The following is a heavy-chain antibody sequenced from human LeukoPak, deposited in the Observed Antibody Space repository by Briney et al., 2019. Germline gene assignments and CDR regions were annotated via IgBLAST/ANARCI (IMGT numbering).Heavy chain of an antibody. D-gene: IGHD6-6*01. Sequence: GGSLRLSCVASGFTFSSYWMSWVRQAPGKGLEWVANIKQDGSDKYYGDAVKGRFTISRDNAQNSLYLQMNSLRAEDTAVYYCARGGAAPDYWGQGTLVTVSS. CDR1: GFTFSSYW. J-gene: IGHJ4*02. V-gene: IGHV3-7*01. CDR3: ARGGAAPDY. CDR2: IKQDGSDK.